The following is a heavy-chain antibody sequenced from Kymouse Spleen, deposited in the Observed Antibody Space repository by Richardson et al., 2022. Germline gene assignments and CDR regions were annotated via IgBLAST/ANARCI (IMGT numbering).Heavy chain of an antibody. CDR1: GGSISSSSYY. J-gene: IGHJ5*02. D-gene: IGHD6-19*01. Sequence: QLQLQESGPGLVKPSETLSLTCTVSGGSISSSSYYWGWIRQPPGKGLEWIGSIYYSGSTYYNPSLKSRVTISVDTSKNQFSLKLSSVTAADTAVYYCARRNSSGYWFDPWGQGTLVTVSS. CDR3: ARRNSSGYWFDP. CDR2: IYYSGST. V-gene: IGHV4-39*01.